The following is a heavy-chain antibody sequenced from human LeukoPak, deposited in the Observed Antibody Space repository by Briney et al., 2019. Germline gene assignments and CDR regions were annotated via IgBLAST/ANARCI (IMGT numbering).Heavy chain of an antibody. CDR2: ISSSSSYT. D-gene: IGHD2-2*02. V-gene: IGHV3-11*06. Sequence: PGGSLRLSCAASGFTFSDYYMSWIRQAPGKGLEWVSYISSSSSYTNYADSVKGRFTISRDNAKNSLSLQMNSLKVEDTAVYYCARDHNGPYTFDYWGQGTLVTVSS. CDR1: GFTFSDYY. J-gene: IGHJ4*02. CDR3: ARDHNGPYTFDY.